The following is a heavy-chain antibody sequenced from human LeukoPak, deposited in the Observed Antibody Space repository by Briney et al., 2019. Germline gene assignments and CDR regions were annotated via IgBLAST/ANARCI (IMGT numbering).Heavy chain of an antibody. D-gene: IGHD3-22*01. V-gene: IGHV3-30-3*01. Sequence: GGSLRLSCAASGFTFSNYAVDWVRQAPGKGLEWVAVISYDGNNKYYADSVKGRFTISRDDSKNTLYLQMNSLRTEDTAVYYCASGDYHDSSGYPTYFDSWGQGTLVTVSS. CDR2: ISYDGNNK. CDR1: GFTFSNYA. CDR3: ASGDYHDSSGYPTYFDS. J-gene: IGHJ4*02.